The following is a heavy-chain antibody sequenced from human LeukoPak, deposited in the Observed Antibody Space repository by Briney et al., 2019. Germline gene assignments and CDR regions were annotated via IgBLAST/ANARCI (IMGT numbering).Heavy chain of an antibody. J-gene: IGHJ4*02. D-gene: IGHD3-10*01. CDR3: ATLSRITMIRGLRGAYYFDY. CDR2: INHSGST. V-gene: IGHV4-34*01. Sequence: SETLSLTCTVSGGSISSYYWSWIRQPPAKGLEWIGEINHSGSTNYNPSLKSRVTISVDTSKNQFSLKLSSVTAADTAVYYCATLSRITMIRGLRGAYYFDYWGQGTLVTVSS. CDR1: GGSISSYY.